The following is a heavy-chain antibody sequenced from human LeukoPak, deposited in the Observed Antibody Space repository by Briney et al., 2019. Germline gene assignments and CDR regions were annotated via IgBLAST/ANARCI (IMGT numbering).Heavy chain of an antibody. J-gene: IGHJ3*02. CDR2: IYTSGST. CDR1: GYSISSGYY. V-gene: IGHV4-4*07. Sequence: SETLSLTCAVSGYSISSGYYWSWIRQPAGKGLEWIGRIYTSGSTNYNPSLKSRVTMSVDTSKNQFSLKLSSVTAADTAVYYCARDLVVVPAATPPTLGAFDIWGQGTMVTVSS. CDR3: ARDLVVVPAATPPTLGAFDI. D-gene: IGHD2-2*02.